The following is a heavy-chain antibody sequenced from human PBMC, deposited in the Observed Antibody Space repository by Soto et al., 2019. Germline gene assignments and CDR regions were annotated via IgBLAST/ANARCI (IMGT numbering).Heavy chain of an antibody. CDR1: AESYATYW. CDR3: ARQVSTGGDY. D-gene: IGHD2-8*02. Sequence: GKSVKSSREGCAESYATYWKGSVRQMPGKGLEWMAIIYPGDSDTRYSPSFQGQVTISADKSISTAYLQWNSLKASDTAMYYCARQVSTGGDYWGQGTLDTVSS. V-gene: IGHV5-51*01. CDR2: IYPGDSDT. J-gene: IGHJ4*02.